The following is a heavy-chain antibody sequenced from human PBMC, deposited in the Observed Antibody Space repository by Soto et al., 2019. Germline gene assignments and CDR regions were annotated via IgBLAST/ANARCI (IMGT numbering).Heavy chain of an antibody. CDR1: GFTFSSYG. Sequence: GSLRLSCAASGFTFSSYGMHWVRQAPGKGLEWVAVIWYDGSNKYYADSVKGRFTISRDNSRNTLYLQMNSLRAEDTAVYYCATQGVVVAETLDYWGQGTLVTVSS. J-gene: IGHJ4*02. V-gene: IGHV3-33*01. D-gene: IGHD2-15*01. CDR3: ATQGVVVAETLDY. CDR2: IWYDGSNK.